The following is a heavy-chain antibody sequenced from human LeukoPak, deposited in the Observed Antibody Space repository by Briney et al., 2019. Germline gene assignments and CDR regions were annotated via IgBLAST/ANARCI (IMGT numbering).Heavy chain of an antibody. CDR3: ARVAHLYLVLAFFDY. Sequence: GASVPVSCKAAGYNFDTYGISWLRQAPGQGLEWMGWISANEGSTNYAQKFQDRVTMTADTSTNTIYMELRSLRSDDTAVYYCARVAHLYLVLAFFDYWGQGDLVTVSS. V-gene: IGHV1-18*01. D-gene: IGHD2-21*01. J-gene: IGHJ4*02. CDR1: GYNFDTYG. CDR2: ISANEGST.